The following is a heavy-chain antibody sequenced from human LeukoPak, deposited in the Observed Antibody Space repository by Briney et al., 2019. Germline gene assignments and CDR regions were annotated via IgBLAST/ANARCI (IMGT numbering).Heavy chain of an antibody. CDR2: IYTSGST. J-gene: IGHJ4*02. CDR3: ARDHYYYSSGYYHFDY. D-gene: IGHD3-22*01. CDR1: GGSISSYY. V-gene: IGHV4-4*07. Sequence: SETLSLTCTVSGGSISSYYWSWLRQPAGKGLEWIGRIYTSGSTNYNPSLTSRVTMSVDTSKNQFSLKLSSVTAADTAVYYCARDHYYYSSGYYHFDYWGQGTLVTVSS.